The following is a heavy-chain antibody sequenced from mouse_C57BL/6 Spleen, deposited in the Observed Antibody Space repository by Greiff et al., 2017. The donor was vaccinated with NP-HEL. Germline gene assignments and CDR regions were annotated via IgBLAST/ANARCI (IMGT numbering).Heavy chain of an antibody. Sequence: VQLQQSGAELMKPGASVKLSCKATGYTFTGYWLEWVKQRPGHGLEWIGEILPGSGSTNYNEKFKGKATFTADTSSNTAYMQLSSLTTEDSAIYYCARGAYYSNYLYYYAMDYWGQGTSVTVSS. J-gene: IGHJ4*01. CDR3: ARGAYYSNYLYYYAMDY. D-gene: IGHD2-5*01. CDR1: GYTFTGYW. CDR2: ILPGSGST. V-gene: IGHV1-9*01.